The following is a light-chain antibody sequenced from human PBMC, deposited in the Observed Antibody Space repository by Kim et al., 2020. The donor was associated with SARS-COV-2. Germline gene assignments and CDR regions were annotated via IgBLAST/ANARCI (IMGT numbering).Light chain of an antibody. J-gene: IGLJ1*01. CDR3: SSYTSSSPLD. Sequence: QSALTQPASVSGSPGQSITISCTGTSSDVGGYNYVSWYQQHPVKAPKLMIYDVTNRPSGVSNRFSGSKSGNTASLTISGLQAEDEADYYCSSYTSSSPLDFGTGTKVTVL. V-gene: IGLV2-14*03. CDR1: SSDVGGYNY. CDR2: DVT.